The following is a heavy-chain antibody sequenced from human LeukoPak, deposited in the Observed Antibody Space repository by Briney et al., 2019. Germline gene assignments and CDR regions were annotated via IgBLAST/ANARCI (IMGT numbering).Heavy chain of an antibody. CDR1: GFTFSSYAM. V-gene: IGHV4-4*02. Sequence: GSLRLSCAASGFTFSSYAMSWVRQPPGKGLEWIGEIYHSGSTNYNPSLKSRVTISVDKSKNQFSLKLSSVTAADTAVYYCARSPYYDFWSGYYSYFDYWGQGTLVTVSS. CDR2: IYHSGST. D-gene: IGHD3-3*01. J-gene: IGHJ4*02. CDR3: ARSPYYDFWSGYYSYFDY.